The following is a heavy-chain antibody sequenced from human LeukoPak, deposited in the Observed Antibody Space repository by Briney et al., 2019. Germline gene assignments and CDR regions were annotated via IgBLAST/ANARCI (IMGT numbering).Heavy chain of an antibody. V-gene: IGHV4-59*08. CDR2: IFYTGNT. CDR1: GGSISGYH. J-gene: IGHJ5*01. D-gene: IGHD2-15*01. CDR3: ARKTYCSGGRCYGENWFDS. Sequence: SETLSLTCTVTGGSISGYHWNWIRQSPGKGLEWISNIFYTGNTDYNPSLKSRVTISINTSKNEISLILRSATAADTAVYYCARKTYCSGGRCYGENWFDSWGQGILVTVSS.